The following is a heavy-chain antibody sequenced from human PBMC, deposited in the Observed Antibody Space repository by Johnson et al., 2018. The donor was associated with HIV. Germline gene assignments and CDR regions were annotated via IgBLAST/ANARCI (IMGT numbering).Heavy chain of an antibody. V-gene: IGHV3-23*04. Sequence: VQLVESGGGLVQPGGSLRLSCAASGFTFSSYAMSWVRQAPGKGLEWVSAISGSGGSTYYADSVKGRFTISRDNSKNTLYLQMGSLRAEDMAVYYCARDGYTVTGTQRGLLGLRWAMWG. CDR3: ARDGYTVTGTQRGLLGLRWAM. J-gene: IGHJ1*01. CDR1: GFTFSSYA. D-gene: IGHD1-20*01. CDR2: ISGSGGST.